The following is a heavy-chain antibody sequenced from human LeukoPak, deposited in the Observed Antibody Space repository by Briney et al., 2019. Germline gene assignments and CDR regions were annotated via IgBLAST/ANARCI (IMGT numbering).Heavy chain of an antibody. CDR3: ASGGEQLWPYEPFSS. CDR2: FYYGGST. V-gene: IGHV4-39*01. Sequence: SETLSLTCTVSGDSISSSSYYWGWIRQPPGKGLEWIGTFYYGGSTYHNPSLKGRVTISVDTSKNQFSLRLSSVTAADTALYYCASGGEQLWPYEPFSSWSQGTLVTVSS. J-gene: IGHJ5*02. CDR1: GDSISSSSYY. D-gene: IGHD1/OR15-1a*01.